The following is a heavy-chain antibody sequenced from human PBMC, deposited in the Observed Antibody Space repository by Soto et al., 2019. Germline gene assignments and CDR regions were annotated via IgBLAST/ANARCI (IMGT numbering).Heavy chain of an antibody. V-gene: IGHV4-30-2*01. CDR1: GGSISSGGYS. D-gene: IGHD2-8*02. Sequence: QLQLQESGSGLVKPSQTLSLTYAVSGGSISSGGYSWSWIRQPPGKGLEWIGYIYHSGSTYYNPSLKSXXPXSXDRSKNQFSLKLSSVTAADTAVYYCARDGTGDAFDIWGQGTMVTVSS. J-gene: IGHJ3*02. CDR3: ARDGTGDAFDI. CDR2: IYHSGST.